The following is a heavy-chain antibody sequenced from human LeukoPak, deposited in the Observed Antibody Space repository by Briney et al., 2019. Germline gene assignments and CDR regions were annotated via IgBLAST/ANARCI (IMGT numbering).Heavy chain of an antibody. J-gene: IGHJ4*02. Sequence: GGSLRLSCAASGFTFSSYWMHWVRQAPGKGLVWVSRIHSDGRSTDYADSVKGRFTISRDNAKNTLNLQMNSLRAEETAVYYCARDPRGGTLDYWGQGALVTVSS. D-gene: IGHD3-10*01. CDR1: GFTFSSYW. CDR2: IHSDGRST. V-gene: IGHV3-74*01. CDR3: ARDPRGGTLDY.